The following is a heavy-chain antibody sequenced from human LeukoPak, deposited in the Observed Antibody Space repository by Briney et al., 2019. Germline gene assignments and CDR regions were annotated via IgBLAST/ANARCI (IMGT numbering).Heavy chain of an antibody. CDR3: ARGPPRDYGTSGFYYNY. CDR2: IDHSGFT. CDR1: GGSFSGYY. D-gene: IGHD3-22*01. J-gene: IGHJ4*02. V-gene: IGHV4-34*01. Sequence: SETLSLTCAVYGGSFSGYYWSRIRQPPGKGLEWIGEIDHSGFTIYNPSLKSRVAISEDTSKNQFSLKLSSVTAADTAVYYCARGPPRDYGTSGFYYNYWGQGTLVTVSS.